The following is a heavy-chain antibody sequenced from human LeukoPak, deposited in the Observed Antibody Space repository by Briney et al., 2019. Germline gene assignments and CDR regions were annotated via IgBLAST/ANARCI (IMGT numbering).Heavy chain of an antibody. V-gene: IGHV4-59*01. CDR3: ARGYSSSWYVY. D-gene: IGHD6-13*01. CDR2: IHHSGTT. CDR1: GDSMTNYY. J-gene: IGHJ4*02. Sequence: SETLSLTCTVSGDSMTNYYWNWIRQPPGKGLEWIGYIHHSGTTNYNPSLKSRLTMSVDTSKNQFSLKLTSVSAADTAVYYCARGYSSSWYVYWGPGTLVTVPS.